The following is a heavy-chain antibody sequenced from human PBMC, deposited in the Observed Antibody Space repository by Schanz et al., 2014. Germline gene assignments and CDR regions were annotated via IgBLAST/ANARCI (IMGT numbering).Heavy chain of an antibody. D-gene: IGHD3-22*01. J-gene: IGHJ4*02. CDR1: GFNSDDYA. Sequence: EVQVVESGGGLVQPGGSLRLSCTASGFNSDDYAMHWVRQAPGKGLEWVSRIKSDGSSTSYADSVKGRFTISRDNAKNTLFLQMNSLRVEDSAIYYCAKDISDTSGKDDYWGQGTLVTVSS. CDR2: IKSDGSST. V-gene: IGHV3-9*02. CDR3: AKDISDTSGKDDY.